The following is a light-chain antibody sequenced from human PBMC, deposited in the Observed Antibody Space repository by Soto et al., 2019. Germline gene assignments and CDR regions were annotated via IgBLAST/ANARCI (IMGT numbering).Light chain of an antibody. V-gene: IGKV3-20*01. J-gene: IGKJ1*01. Sequence: EIVLTQSPGTLSLSPGERATLSCRASQSVGSNSLAWYQQKPGQAPRLLIYRASSRATGIPDRFSGSGSGTDFTLTISRLESEEFAVYYCQQYGSIPWTFGQGTKVEIK. CDR2: RAS. CDR1: QSVGSNS. CDR3: QQYGSIPWT.